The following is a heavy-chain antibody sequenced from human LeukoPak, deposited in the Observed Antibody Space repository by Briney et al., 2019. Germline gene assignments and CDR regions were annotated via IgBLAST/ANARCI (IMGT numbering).Heavy chain of an antibody. D-gene: IGHD2-15*01. Sequence: GRSLRLSCAASGFTFSSYAMHWVRQAPGKGLEWAAVISYDGSNKYYADSVKGRFTISRDNSKNTLYLQMNSLRAEDTAVYYCAREGPGYCSGGSCYEYYFDYWGQGTLVTVSS. CDR2: ISYDGSNK. J-gene: IGHJ4*02. CDR1: GFTFSSYA. CDR3: AREGPGYCSGGSCYEYYFDY. V-gene: IGHV3-30-3*01.